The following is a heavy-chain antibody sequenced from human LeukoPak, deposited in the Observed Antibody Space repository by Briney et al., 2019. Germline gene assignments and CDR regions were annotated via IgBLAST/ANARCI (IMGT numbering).Heavy chain of an antibody. V-gene: IGHV4-34*01. D-gene: IGHD6-6*01. J-gene: IGHJ6*02. CDR3: ARDLDSSSSSSSYYYHYAMDV. CDR1: GGSFSGYY. Sequence: SETLSLTCAVYGGSFSGYYWSWIRQPPGKGLEWIGEINHSGSTNYNPSLKSRVTISVDTSKNQFSLKLSSVTAADTAVYYCARDLDSSSSSSSYYYHYAMDVWGQGTTVTVSS. CDR2: INHSGST.